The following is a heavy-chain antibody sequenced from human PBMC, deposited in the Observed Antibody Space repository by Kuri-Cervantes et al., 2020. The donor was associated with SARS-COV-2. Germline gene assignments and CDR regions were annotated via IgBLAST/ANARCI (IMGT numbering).Heavy chain of an antibody. V-gene: IGHV3-13*05. CDR2: IGTAGDP. J-gene: IGHJ4*02. CDR1: GFTFSSYD. Sequence: GESLKISCAASGFTFSSYDMHWVRQATGKGLEWVSAIGTAGDPYYPGSVKGRSTISRDNAKNSLYLQMNSLRAEDTAVYYCARDLSVGIAVAGRGGYWGQGTLVTVSS. CDR3: ARDLSVGIAVAGRGGY. D-gene: IGHD6-19*01.